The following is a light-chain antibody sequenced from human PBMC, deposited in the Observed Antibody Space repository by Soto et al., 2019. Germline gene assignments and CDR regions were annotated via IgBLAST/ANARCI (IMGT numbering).Light chain of an antibody. J-gene: IGKJ1*01. V-gene: IGKV3-11*01. CDR1: QSISGS. CDR3: QQRSNWPWT. CDR2: DAS. Sequence: EIVLTQSPATLSLSLGERGTLSCRASQSISGSLAWYQQKPGQAPRRLIYDASSRVSGVPARFSGSGSGTDFTLTISSLEPEDLAVYYCQQRSNWPWTFGQGTKVDI.